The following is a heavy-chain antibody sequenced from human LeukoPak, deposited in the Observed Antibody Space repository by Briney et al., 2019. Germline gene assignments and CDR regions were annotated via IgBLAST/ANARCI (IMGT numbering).Heavy chain of an antibody. CDR3: TKLAVASADS. J-gene: IGHJ4*02. V-gene: IGHV3-48*03. CDR1: GFSFSSYE. D-gene: IGHD6-19*01. CDR2: ISPSGSTN. Sequence: PGGSLRLSCAASGFSFSSYEMNWGRQAPGKGVEWVSNISPSGSTNYYADSVKGRFTISRDNAKNSLYLQMTSLSAEDTGVYYCTKLAVASADSWGQGTLVTVSS.